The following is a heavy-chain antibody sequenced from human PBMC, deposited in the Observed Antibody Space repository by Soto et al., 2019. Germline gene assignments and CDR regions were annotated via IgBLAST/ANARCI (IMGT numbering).Heavy chain of an antibody. CDR2: ISAYNGNT. J-gene: IGHJ6*03. D-gene: IGHD3-10*01. CDR3: ARSVVLLWFGELFRLDYYYMDV. CDR1: GYTFTSYG. Sequence: ASVKVSCKASGYTFTSYGISWVRQAPGQGLEWMGWISAYNGNTNYAQKLQGRVTMTTDTSTSTAYMELRSLRSDDTAVYYCARSVVLLWFGELFRLDYYYMDVWGKGTTVTVSS. V-gene: IGHV1-18*01.